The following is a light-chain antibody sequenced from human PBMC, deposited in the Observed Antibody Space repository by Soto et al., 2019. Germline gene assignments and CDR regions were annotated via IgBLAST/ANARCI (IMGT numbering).Light chain of an antibody. Sequence: QSALTQPASVSGSPGQSITISCTGTSSDVGGYNYVSWYQQHPGKAPKLMIYDVINRPSGVSNRFFGSKSGNSASLTISGLQAEDEADYYCSSYTSSSTYVVFGGGT. CDR1: SSDVGGYNY. J-gene: IGLJ2*01. V-gene: IGLV2-14*03. CDR2: DVI. CDR3: SSYTSSSTYVV.